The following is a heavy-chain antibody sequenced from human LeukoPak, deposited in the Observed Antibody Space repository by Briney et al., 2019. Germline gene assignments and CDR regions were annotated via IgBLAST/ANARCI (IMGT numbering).Heavy chain of an antibody. CDR2: ISAYNGNT. V-gene: IGHV1-18*01. CDR1: GYTFTSYG. J-gene: IGHJ4*02. D-gene: IGHD3-22*01. Sequence: ASVKVSCKASGYTFTSYGISWVRQPPGQGLEWMGWISAYNGNTKYAQKFQGRVTMTTDTSTNTASMELRSLSSDDTAVYYCARGSPPRTNYDRSGYYSYYFDYWGRGTLVTFSS. CDR3: ARGSPPRTNYDRSGYYSYYFDY.